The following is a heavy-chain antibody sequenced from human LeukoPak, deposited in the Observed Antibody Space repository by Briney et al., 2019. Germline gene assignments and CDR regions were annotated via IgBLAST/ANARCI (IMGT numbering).Heavy chain of an antibody. CDR2: IYYSGST. Sequence: SETLSLTCTVSGGSISSYYWSWIRQPPGKGLEWIGYIYYSGSTNYNPSLKSRVTISVDTSKNQFSLKLSSVTAADTAVYYCARRTTTGWLQLPHTRFDYWGQGTLVTVSS. CDR1: GGSISSYY. J-gene: IGHJ4*02. V-gene: IGHV4-59*12. CDR3: ARRTTTGWLQLPHTRFDY. D-gene: IGHD5-24*01.